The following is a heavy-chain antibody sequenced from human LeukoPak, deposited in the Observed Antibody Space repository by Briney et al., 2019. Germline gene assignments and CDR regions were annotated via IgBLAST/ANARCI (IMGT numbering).Heavy chain of an antibody. V-gene: IGHV3-7*03. J-gene: IGHJ6*03. CDR3: SKEGSGSYYYMDV. D-gene: IGHD1-26*01. Sequence: GGSLRLSCVASGFTLSSYWMNWVRQAPGKGLEWVANIKQDGSEKNYVDSVKGRFTISRDNAKNSLYLQMNSLRAEDTAVYYCSKEGSGSYYYMDVWGRGTTVTVSS. CDR1: GFTLSSYW. CDR2: IKQDGSEK.